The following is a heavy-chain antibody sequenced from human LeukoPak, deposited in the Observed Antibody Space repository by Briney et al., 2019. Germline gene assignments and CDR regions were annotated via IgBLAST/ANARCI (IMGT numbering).Heavy chain of an antibody. CDR3: AREVPPVNWNGAWFDP. V-gene: IGHV4-34*01. CDR2: INHSGST. J-gene: IGHJ5*02. D-gene: IGHD1-20*01. CDR1: GGSFSGYY. Sequence: SETLSLTCAVYGGSFSGYYWSWIRQPPGKGQEWIGEINHSGSTNYNPSLKSRVTISVDTSKNQFSLKLSSVTAADTAVYYCAREVPPVNWNGAWFDPWGQGTLVTVSS.